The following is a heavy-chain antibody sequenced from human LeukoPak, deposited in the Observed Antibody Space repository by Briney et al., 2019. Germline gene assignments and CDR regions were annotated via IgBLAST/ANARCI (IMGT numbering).Heavy chain of an antibody. V-gene: IGHV3-7*01. CDR1: GFTFSSYW. J-gene: IGHJ5*02. D-gene: IGHD2-2*01. CDR3: ARDDCSSISCYHNWFDP. Sequence: PGGSLRLSCAASGFTFSSYWMSWVRQAPGKGLEWVANIKQDGSEKYYVDSVKGRFTICRDNAKNSLYLQMNSLRAEDTAVYYCARDDCSSISCYHNWFDPWGQGTLVTVSS. CDR2: IKQDGSEK.